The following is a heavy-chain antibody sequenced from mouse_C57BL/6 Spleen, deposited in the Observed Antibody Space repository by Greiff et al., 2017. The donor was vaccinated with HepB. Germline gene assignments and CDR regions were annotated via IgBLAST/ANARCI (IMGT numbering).Heavy chain of an antibody. D-gene: IGHD2-4*01. Sequence: EVQVVESGGGLVQPKGSLKLSCAASGFSFNTYAMNWVRQAPGKGLEWVARIRSKSNNYATYYADSVKDRFTISRDDSESMLYLQMNNLKTEDTAMYYCVRLPIYYDYDGYFDVWGTGTTVTVSS. CDR3: VRLPIYYDYDGYFDV. J-gene: IGHJ1*03. V-gene: IGHV10-1*01. CDR1: GFSFNTYA. CDR2: IRSKSNNYAT.